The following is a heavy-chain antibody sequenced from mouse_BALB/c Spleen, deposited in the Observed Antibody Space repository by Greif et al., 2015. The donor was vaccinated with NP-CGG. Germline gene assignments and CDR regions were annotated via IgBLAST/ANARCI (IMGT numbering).Heavy chain of an antibody. D-gene: IGHD4-1*01. CDR1: GFNIKDTY. V-gene: IGHV14-3*02. CDR2: IDPANGNT. Sequence: VHVKQSGAELVKPGASVKLSCTASGFNIKDTYMHWVKQRPEQGLEWIGRIDPANGNTKYDPKFQGKATITADTSSNTAYMQLSSLTSEDTAVYYCANWDWYVDVWGAGTTVTVSS. CDR3: ANWDWYVDV. J-gene: IGHJ1*01.